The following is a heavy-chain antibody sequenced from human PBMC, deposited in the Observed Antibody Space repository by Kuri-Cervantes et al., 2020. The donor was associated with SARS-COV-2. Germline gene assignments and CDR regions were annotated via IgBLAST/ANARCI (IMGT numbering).Heavy chain of an antibody. Sequence: GESLKISCAASGLTFSSYAMHWVRQAPGKGLEWEAVISYDGSNKYYADSVKGRFTISRDNSKNTLYLQMNSLRAEDTAVYYCARDEGFYYYYMDVWGKGTTVTVSS. J-gene: IGHJ6*03. V-gene: IGHV3-30*04. CDR3: ARDEGFYYYYMDV. CDR2: ISYDGSNK. CDR1: GLTFSSYA.